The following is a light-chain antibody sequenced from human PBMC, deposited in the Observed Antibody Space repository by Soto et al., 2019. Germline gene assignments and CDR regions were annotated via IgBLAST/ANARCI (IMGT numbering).Light chain of an antibody. CDR1: SSDVGGNNY. V-gene: IGLV2-11*01. CDR3: CSFAGSYV. Sequence: QSVLTQPRSVSGSPGQSVTISCTGTSSDVGGNNYVSWYQQHPGKAPKLMLYDVNKRPSRVPDRFSGSKSGNTASLTISGLQAEDEADYYCCSFAGSYVFGTGTKLTVL. CDR2: DVN. J-gene: IGLJ1*01.